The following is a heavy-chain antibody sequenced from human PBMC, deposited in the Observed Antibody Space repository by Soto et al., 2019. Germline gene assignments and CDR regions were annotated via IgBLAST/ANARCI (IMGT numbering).Heavy chain of an antibody. CDR2: IYYSGTS. D-gene: IGHD2-2*01. J-gene: IGHJ5*02. V-gene: IGHV4-39*01. CDR1: GGSISADTYY. Sequence: QLQLQESGPGLVKPSETLSLTCTVSGGSISADTYYWGWIRQPPGKGLEWIGSIYYSGTSSYNPSRKSRVTMSVDTSKKQLSLRLSSVTAADTAVYYCARLHCDSPNCVPLDPWGQGTLVIVSS. CDR3: ARLHCDSPNCVPLDP.